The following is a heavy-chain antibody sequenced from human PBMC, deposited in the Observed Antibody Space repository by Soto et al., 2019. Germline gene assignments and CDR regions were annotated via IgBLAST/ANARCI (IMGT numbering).Heavy chain of an antibody. J-gene: IGHJ4*02. D-gene: IGHD6-13*01. CDR2: IWYDGSNK. Sequence: QVQLVESGGGVVQPGRSLRLSCAASGFTFSSYGMHWVRQAPGKGLEWVAVIWYDGSNKYYADSVKGRFTISRDNSKNTLYLQMNSLRAEDKAVYYCASLAVAGTVFDYWGQGTLVTVSS. CDR1: GFTFSSYG. V-gene: IGHV3-33*01. CDR3: ASLAVAGTVFDY.